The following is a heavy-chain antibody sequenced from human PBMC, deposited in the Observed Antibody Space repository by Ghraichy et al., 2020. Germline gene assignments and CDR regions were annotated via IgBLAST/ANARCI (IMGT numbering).Heavy chain of an antibody. Sequence: GSLRLSCAASGFTFSSYAMSWVRQAPGKGLEWVSAISGSGGSTYYADSVKGRFTISRDNSKNTLYLQMNSLRAEDTAVYYCAKVIDDRGNYNWFDPWGQGTLVTVSS. D-gene: IGHD1-7*01. V-gene: IGHV3-23*01. CDR2: ISGSGGST. CDR3: AKVIDDRGNYNWFDP. J-gene: IGHJ5*02. CDR1: GFTFSSYA.